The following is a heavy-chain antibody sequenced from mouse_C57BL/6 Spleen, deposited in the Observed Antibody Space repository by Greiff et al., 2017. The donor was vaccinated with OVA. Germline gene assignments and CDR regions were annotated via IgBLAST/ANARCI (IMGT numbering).Heavy chain of an antibody. CDR3: AGGGYFAMNY. D-gene: IGHD1-1*02. CDR1: GYTFTNYW. Sequence: QVQLQQSGAELVRPRTSVKMSCKASGYTFTNYWIGWAKQRPGHGLEWIGDIYPGGGYTNYNEKFKGKATLTADKSSSTAYMQFSSLTSEDSAIYYCAGGGYFAMNYWGQGTSVTVSS. J-gene: IGHJ4*01. CDR2: IYPGGGYT. V-gene: IGHV1-63*01.